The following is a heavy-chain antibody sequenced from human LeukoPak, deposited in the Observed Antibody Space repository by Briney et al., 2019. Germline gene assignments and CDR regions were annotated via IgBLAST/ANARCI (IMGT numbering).Heavy chain of an antibody. CDR2: IHYSGST. J-gene: IGHJ4*02. Sequence: PSETLSLTCTVSGGSISSSTYYWGWIRQPPGKGLEWIGSIHYSGSTYYNPSLKSRVTISVDTSKKQFSLTLSSVTAADTAIYYCASAGSIGPAAIRPPLLFDNWGQGVLVTVSS. CDR3: ASAGSIGPAAIRPPLLFDN. CDR1: GGSISSSTYY. D-gene: IGHD2-2*02. V-gene: IGHV4-39*01.